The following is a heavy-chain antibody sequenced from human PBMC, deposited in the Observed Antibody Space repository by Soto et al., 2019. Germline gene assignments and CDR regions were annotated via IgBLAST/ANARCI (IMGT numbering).Heavy chain of an antibody. J-gene: IGHJ1*01. V-gene: IGHV3-23*01. CDR1: GFTFSTYA. Sequence: GGSLRLSCAASGFTFSTYAMTWVRQAPGKGLEWVAAISGSGGSTYYADSVKGRFTISRDNSKNTLYVQMNSLRVEDTALYYCAKSGGYHTEYFQHWGQGTLVTVSS. CDR3: AKSGGYHTEYFQH. CDR2: ISGSGGST. D-gene: IGHD3-16*01.